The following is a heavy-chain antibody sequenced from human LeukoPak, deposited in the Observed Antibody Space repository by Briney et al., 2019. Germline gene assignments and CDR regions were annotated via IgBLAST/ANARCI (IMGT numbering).Heavy chain of an antibody. CDR2: INPNSGGT. Sequence: ASVKVSCKASGYTFTGYYMHWVRQAPGQGLEWMGWINPNSGGTNYAQKFQGRVTMTRDTSISTAYMELSRLRSDDTAVYYCAREVTYCSSTSSYWFDPWGQGTLVTVSS. CDR1: GYTFTGYY. CDR3: AREVTYCSSTSSYWFDP. J-gene: IGHJ5*02. D-gene: IGHD2-2*01. V-gene: IGHV1-2*02.